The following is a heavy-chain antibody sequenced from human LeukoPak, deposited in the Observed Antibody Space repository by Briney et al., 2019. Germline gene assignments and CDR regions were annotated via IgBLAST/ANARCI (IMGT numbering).Heavy chain of an antibody. CDR1: GFTVSSNY. V-gene: IGHV3-66*01. CDR2: IYSGGST. J-gene: IGHJ4*02. Sequence: GGSLRLSCAASGFTVSSNYMSWVRQAPGKGLEWVSVIYSGGSTYYADSVKGRFTISRDNSKNTLYLQMNSLRAEDTAVYCCARDQFDCGGDCYHYFDYWGQGTLVTVSS. D-gene: IGHD2-21*02. CDR3: ARDQFDCGGDCYHYFDY.